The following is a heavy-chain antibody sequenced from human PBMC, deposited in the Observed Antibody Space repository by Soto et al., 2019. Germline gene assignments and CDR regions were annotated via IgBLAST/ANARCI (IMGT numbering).Heavy chain of an antibody. J-gene: IGHJ6*02. V-gene: IGHV4-31*03. Sequence: SETLSLTCTVSGGSISSGGYYWSWIRQRPGKGLEWIGYIYYSGSTYYNPSLKSRVTISVDTSKNQFSLKLSSVTAADTAVYYCAARGSYDFWSGLYYYYYGMDVWGQGTTVT. CDR2: IYYSGST. CDR3: AARGSYDFWSGLYYYYYGMDV. CDR1: GGSISSGGYY. D-gene: IGHD3-3*01.